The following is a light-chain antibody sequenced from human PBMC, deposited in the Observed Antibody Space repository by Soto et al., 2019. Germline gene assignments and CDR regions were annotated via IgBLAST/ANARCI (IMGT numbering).Light chain of an antibody. J-gene: IGKJ1*01. CDR3: LQYGIPLWT. V-gene: IGKV3-20*01. CDR1: QSVTANY. Sequence: IALTQSPGTLYLSPGERATLSCRASQSVTANYLAWYQQKPGQAPRLLIYAASIGATGIPDRFSGSGSGTDFTLTISRLEPEDSAVYYCLQYGIPLWTFGQGTKVEIK. CDR2: AAS.